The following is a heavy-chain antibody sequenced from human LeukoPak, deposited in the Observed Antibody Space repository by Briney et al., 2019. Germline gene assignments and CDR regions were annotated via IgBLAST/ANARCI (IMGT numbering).Heavy chain of an antibody. V-gene: IGHV3-7*01. CDR2: IKQDGSEK. Sequence: GGSLRLSCAASRFTFSNYAMSWVRQAPGKGLEWVANIKQDGSEKYYVDSVKGRFTISRDNAKNSLYLQMNSLRAEDTAVYYCAREYSSGWYSYYYYYMDVWGKGTTVTISS. J-gene: IGHJ6*03. D-gene: IGHD6-19*01. CDR1: RFTFSNYA. CDR3: AREYSSGWYSYYYYYMDV.